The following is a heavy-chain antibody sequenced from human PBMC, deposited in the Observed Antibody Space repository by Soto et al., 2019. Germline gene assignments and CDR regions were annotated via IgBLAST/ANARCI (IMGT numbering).Heavy chain of an antibody. CDR2: INPNVGSA. CDR3: ARDVAAAFFDY. D-gene: IGHD6-25*01. Sequence: ASVKVSCKASGYTFTSYYMHWVRQAPGQGLEWMGTINPNVGSASFAQKFQGRVTMTRDTSTSTVYMELSSLRSEDAAVYYCARDVAAAFFDYWGQGTLVTVSS. CDR1: GYTFTSYY. J-gene: IGHJ4*02. V-gene: IGHV1-46*01.